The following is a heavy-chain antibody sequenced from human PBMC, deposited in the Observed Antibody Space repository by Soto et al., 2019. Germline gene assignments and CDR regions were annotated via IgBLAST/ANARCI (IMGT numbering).Heavy chain of an antibody. CDR1: GYTFTSYY. CDR3: ARDLFGCSSTSCPYYYYGMDV. J-gene: IGHJ6*02. CDR2: INPSGGST. V-gene: IGHV1-46*01. D-gene: IGHD2-2*01. Sequence: VASVKVSCKASGYTFTSYYMHWVRQAPGQGLEWMGIINPSGGSTSYAQKFQGRVTMTRDTSTSTVYMELSSLRSEDTAVYYCARDLFGCSSTSCPYYYYGMDVWGQGTTVTVSS.